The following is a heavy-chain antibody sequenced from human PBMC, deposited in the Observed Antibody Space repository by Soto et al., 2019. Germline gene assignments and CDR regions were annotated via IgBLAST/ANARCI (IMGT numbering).Heavy chain of an antibody. V-gene: IGHV3-74*01. J-gene: IGHJ5*02. D-gene: IGHD2-2*01. CDR3: VRDGHCITSSCYGNGFDP. CDR2: INNEGSHT. Sequence: EVQLVESGGGLVQPGGSLRLSCAASGFTFSTYWMHWVRQVPGQGLVWVSRINNEGSHTDYADSVKGRFTISRDNVKNTLYLEMHSLRAEDTSVYFCVRDGHCITSSCYGNGFDPWGQGTLVTVSS. CDR1: GFTFSTYW.